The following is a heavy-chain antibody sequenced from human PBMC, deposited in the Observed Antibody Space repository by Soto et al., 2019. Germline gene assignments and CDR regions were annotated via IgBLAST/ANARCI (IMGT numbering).Heavy chain of an antibody. CDR1: GGSISSCGYY. J-gene: IGHJ4*02. CDR2: IYYSGST. CDR3: ARDVGEFPGAYFDY. V-gene: IGHV4-31*03. D-gene: IGHD3-10*01. Sequence: PSETLSLTCTVSGGSISSCGYYWSWIRHHPGKGLDWIGYIYYSGSTYYNPSLKSRVTISVDTSKNQFSLKLSSVTAADTAVYYCARDVGEFPGAYFDYWGQGTLVTVSS.